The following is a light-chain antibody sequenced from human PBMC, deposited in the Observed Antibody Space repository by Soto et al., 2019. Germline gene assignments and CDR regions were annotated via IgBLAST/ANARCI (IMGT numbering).Light chain of an antibody. CDR2: GAS. CDR1: QSVSSSY. V-gene: IGKV3-20*01. J-gene: IGKJ1*01. CDR3: QQYGSSPSWT. Sequence: EIVLTHSPGTLSLSPGERATLSCRASQSVSSSYLAWYQQKPGQAPRLLIYGASSRATVIPDRFSGSGSGTHFTLTISRLEPEDFAVYYCQQYGSSPSWTFGQATLVDIK.